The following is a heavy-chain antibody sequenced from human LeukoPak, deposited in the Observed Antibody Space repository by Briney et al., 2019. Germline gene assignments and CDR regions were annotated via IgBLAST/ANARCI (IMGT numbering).Heavy chain of an antibody. CDR3: ARDLLASSSWKDAFDI. J-gene: IGHJ3*02. V-gene: IGHV4-4*02. CDR2: IYHSGST. D-gene: IGHD6-13*01. Sequence: SGTLSLTCAVSGGSISSSNWWSWVRQPPGKGLEWIGEIYHSGSTNYNPSLKSRVTISVDKSKNQFSLKLSSVTAADTAVYYCARDLLASSSWKDAFDIWGQGTMVTVSS. CDR1: GGSISSSNW.